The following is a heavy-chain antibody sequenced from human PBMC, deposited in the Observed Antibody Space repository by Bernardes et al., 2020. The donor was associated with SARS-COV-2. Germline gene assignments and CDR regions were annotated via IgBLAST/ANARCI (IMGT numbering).Heavy chain of an antibody. CDR2: IYYSGGT. V-gene: IGHV4-31*03. Sequence: SETLSLTCTVSGGSISSGGYYWSWIRQHPGKGLEWIGYIYYSGGTFYNPSLKSRITMSVDTSVNQFSLRLTSVTAADTAIYYCARFSRRAARPGGAFDYWGQGTLLTVSS. J-gene: IGHJ4*02. CDR1: GGSISSGGYY. CDR3: ARFSRRAARPGGAFDY. D-gene: IGHD6-6*01.